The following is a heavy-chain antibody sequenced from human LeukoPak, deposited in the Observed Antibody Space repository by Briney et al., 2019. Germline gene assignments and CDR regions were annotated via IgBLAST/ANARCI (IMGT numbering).Heavy chain of an antibody. Sequence: PGGPLRLSCAASGFTFSSYWMHWVRQAPGKGLVWVSRINSDGSSTSYADSVKGRFTISRDNAKNTLYLQMNSLRAEDTAVYYCARGGGYSGYGYWGQGTLVTVSS. J-gene: IGHJ4*02. CDR1: GFTFSSYW. D-gene: IGHD5-12*01. CDR3: ARGGGYSGYGY. V-gene: IGHV3-74*01. CDR2: INSDGSST.